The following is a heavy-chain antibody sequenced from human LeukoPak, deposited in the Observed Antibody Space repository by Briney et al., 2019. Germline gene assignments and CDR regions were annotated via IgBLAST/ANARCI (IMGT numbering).Heavy chain of an antibody. CDR3: ASSKIVGATIFDY. CDR1: GFTVSSNY. J-gene: IGHJ4*02. CDR2: IYSGGST. V-gene: IGHV3-53*04. Sequence: GGSLRLSCAASGFTVSSNYMSWVRQAPGKGLEWVSVIYSGGSTYYADSVKGRFTISRHNSKNTLYPQMNSLRAEDTAVYYCASSKIVGATIFDYWGQGTLVTVSS. D-gene: IGHD1-26*01.